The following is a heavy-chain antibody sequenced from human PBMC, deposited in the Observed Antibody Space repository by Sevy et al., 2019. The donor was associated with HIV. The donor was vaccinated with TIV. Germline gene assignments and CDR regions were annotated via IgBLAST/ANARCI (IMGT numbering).Heavy chain of an antibody. Sequence: GGSLRLSCAASGFTFSKYSMSWVRQPPGKGLEWVSTFAFGCGEINYEDSVKGRFTISRDNSKRSVYLQMNNLRPEDTAVYYCAREGCTKPHDYWGQGTLVTVSS. V-gene: IGHV3-23*01. CDR1: GFTFSKYS. CDR3: AREGCTKPHDY. D-gene: IGHD2-8*01. J-gene: IGHJ4*02. CDR2: FAFGCGEI.